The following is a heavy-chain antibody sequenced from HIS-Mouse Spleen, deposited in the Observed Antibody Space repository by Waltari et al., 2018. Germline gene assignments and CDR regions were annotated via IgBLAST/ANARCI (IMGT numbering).Heavy chain of an antibody. CDR3: AKGGLMVYAIGDY. CDR2: IWYDGSNK. V-gene: IGHV3-33*06. CDR1: GFPFSRYG. D-gene: IGHD2-8*01. J-gene: IGHJ4*02. Sequence: QVQLVESGGGVVQPGRSLRLSCAASGFPFSRYGMHWVRQAPGKGLEWVAVIWYDGSNKYYADSVKGRFTFSRDNSKNTLYLQMNSLRAEDTAVYYCAKGGLMVYAIGDYWGQGTLVTVSS.